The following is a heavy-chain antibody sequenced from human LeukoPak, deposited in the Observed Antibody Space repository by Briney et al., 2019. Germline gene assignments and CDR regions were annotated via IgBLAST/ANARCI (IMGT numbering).Heavy chain of an antibody. CDR2: ISGSGGST. CDR3: AGCSSTSCYCSGGSCYFYFDY. CDR1: GFTFSSYA. Sequence: GGSLRLSCAASGFTFSSYAMSWVRQAPGKGLEWVSAISGSGGSTYYADSVKGRFTISRDNSKNTLYLQMNCLRAEDTAVYYCAGCSSTSCYCSGGSCYFYFDYWGQGTLVTVSS. J-gene: IGHJ4*02. D-gene: IGHD2-15*01. V-gene: IGHV3-23*01.